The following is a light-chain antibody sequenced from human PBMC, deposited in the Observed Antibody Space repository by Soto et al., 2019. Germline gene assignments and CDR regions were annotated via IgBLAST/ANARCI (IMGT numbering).Light chain of an antibody. J-gene: IGKJ1*01. CDR1: QSISSW. Sequence: DIQMTQSPSTLSASVGDGVTITCRASQSISSWLAWYQQKPGKAPKLLIYKASSLESGVPSRFSGSGSGTEFTLTISSLQPDDFATYYCQQYNSYWRTFGQGTKVDIK. CDR3: QQYNSYWRT. CDR2: KAS. V-gene: IGKV1-5*03.